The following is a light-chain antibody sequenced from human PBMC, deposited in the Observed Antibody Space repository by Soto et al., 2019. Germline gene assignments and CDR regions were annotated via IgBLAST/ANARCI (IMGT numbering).Light chain of an antibody. V-gene: IGKV1-39*01. CDR3: QQSYGTPRT. J-gene: IGKJ1*01. Sequence: DIQMTQSPFSLSASVEDRVTITCRASQSISSYLNWYQQKPGKAPKLLIYAASSLQSGVPSRFSGSGSGTDFTLTISSLQPEDFATYYCQQSYGTPRTIGQGTKVEIK. CDR2: AAS. CDR1: QSISSY.